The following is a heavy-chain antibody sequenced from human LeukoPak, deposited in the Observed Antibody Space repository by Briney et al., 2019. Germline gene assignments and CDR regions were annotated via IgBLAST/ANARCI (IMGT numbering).Heavy chain of an antibody. V-gene: IGHV3-64*01. D-gene: IGHD2-15*01. CDR1: GFTFSSYA. CDR3: ARVSCSGGSCYIDY. CDR2: ISSNGGST. J-gene: IGHJ4*02. Sequence: GGSLRLSCAASGFTFSSYAMHWVRQAPGKGLEYVSAISSNGGSTYYANSVKGRFTISRDNSKNTLYLQMGSLRAEDMAVYYCARVSCSGGSCYIDYWGQGTLVTVSS.